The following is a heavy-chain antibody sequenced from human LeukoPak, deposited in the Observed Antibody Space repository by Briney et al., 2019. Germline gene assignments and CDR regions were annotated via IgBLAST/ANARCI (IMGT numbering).Heavy chain of an antibody. V-gene: IGHV4-39*01. CDR1: GGSISSSSYY. Sequence: SETLSLTRTVSGGSISSSSYYWGWIRQPPGKGLEWIGSIYYSGSTYYNPSLKSRVTISVDTSKNQFSLKLSSVTAADTAVYYCARHLGVFRWLQPHFDYWGQGNLVTVSS. CDR3: ARHLGVFRWLQPHFDY. J-gene: IGHJ4*02. CDR2: IYYSGST. D-gene: IGHD5-24*01.